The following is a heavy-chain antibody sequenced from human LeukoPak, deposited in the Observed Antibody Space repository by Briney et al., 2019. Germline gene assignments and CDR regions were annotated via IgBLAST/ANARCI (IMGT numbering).Heavy chain of an antibody. CDR3: AQTIAAAGTFDY. J-gene: IGHJ4*02. Sequence: ASVKVSCKASGYTFTSYGISWVRQAPGQGLEWMGWISAYNGNTNYAQKLQGRVTMTTDTSTSTAYMELRSLRPDDTAVYYCAQTIAAAGTFDYWGQGTLVTVSS. CDR1: GYTFTSYG. CDR2: ISAYNGNT. V-gene: IGHV1-18*01. D-gene: IGHD6-13*01.